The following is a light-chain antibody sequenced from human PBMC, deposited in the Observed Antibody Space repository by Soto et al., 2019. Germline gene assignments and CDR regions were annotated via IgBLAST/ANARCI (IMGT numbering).Light chain of an antibody. CDR2: EVS. Sequence: QSALPQPASVSGSPGQSITISCTGTSSDIGYYNYVSWYQHHPGKAPKLIIYEVSNRPSGVSNRFSGPKSGNTASLTISGLQAEDEADYYCTSYTLTSPLHVFGTGTKLTVL. CDR3: TSYTLTSPLHV. V-gene: IGLV2-14*01. J-gene: IGLJ1*01. CDR1: SSDIGYYNY.